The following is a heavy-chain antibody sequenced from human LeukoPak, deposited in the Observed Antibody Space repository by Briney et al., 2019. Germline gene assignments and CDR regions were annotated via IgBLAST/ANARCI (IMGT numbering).Heavy chain of an antibody. CDR2: IYYSGST. Sequence: PSQTLSLTCTVSGGSISSGGYYWSWIRQHPGKGLEWIGYIYYSGSTYYNPSLKSRVTISVDTSKNQFSLKLSSVTAADTAVYYCARGGSSSWYRVYFDYWGQGTLVTVSS. CDR1: GGSISSGGYY. D-gene: IGHD6-13*01. CDR3: ARGGSSSWYRVYFDY. J-gene: IGHJ4*02. V-gene: IGHV4-31*03.